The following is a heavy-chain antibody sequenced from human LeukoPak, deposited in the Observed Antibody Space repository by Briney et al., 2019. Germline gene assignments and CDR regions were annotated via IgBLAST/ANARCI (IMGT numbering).Heavy chain of an antibody. J-gene: IGHJ4*02. V-gene: IGHV3-21*01. CDR1: GGTFSSYS. CDR3: ARGRLDGSWYFDY. Sequence: ASVKVSCKASGGTFSSYSMNWVRQAPGKGLEWVSSISSSSSYIYYADSVKGRFTISRDNAKNSLYLQMNSLRAEDTAVYYCARGRLDGSWYFDYWGQGTLVTVSS. D-gene: IGHD6-13*01. CDR2: ISSSSSYI.